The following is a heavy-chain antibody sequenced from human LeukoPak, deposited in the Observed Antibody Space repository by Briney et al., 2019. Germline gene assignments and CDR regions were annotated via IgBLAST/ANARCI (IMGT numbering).Heavy chain of an antibody. J-gene: IGHJ4*02. CDR3: AREGYSVYVFDF. V-gene: IGHV3-48*03. CDR2: VSSAGSTI. D-gene: IGHD5/OR15-5a*01. CDR1: GFTFSSYE. Sequence: PGGSLRLSCVASGFTFSSYEMNWVRQAPGKGLEWVSYVSSAGSTITYADSVKGRFTISRDNAKNSLYLQMNSLRAEDTAVYYCAREGYSVYVFDFWGQGTLATVSS.